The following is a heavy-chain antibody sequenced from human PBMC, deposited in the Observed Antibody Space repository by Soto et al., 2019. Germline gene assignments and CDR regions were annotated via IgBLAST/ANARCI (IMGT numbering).Heavy chain of an antibody. D-gene: IGHD6-13*01. CDR2: MNPNSGNT. Sequence: ASVKVSCKASGYTFTSYDINWVRQATGQGLEWMGWMNPNSGNTGYAQKFQGRVTMTRNTSTSTAYMELSSLRSEDTAVYYCAGGYSSSWYVSYGMDVWGQGTTVTVSS. V-gene: IGHV1-8*01. CDR1: GYTFTSYD. CDR3: AGGYSSSWYVSYGMDV. J-gene: IGHJ6*02.